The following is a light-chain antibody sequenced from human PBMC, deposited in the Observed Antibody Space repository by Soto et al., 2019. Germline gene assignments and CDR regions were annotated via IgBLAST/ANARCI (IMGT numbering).Light chain of an antibody. Sequence: EIVLTHSPATLSVSPCERATLSFSASQSVSSYLAWYQQKPGQAPRLLMFRTSSRATGFPARFSGSGSGTEFNLTISSLQSEDFGVYYCQQYNNWPRATFGGGTKVDIK. CDR2: RTS. CDR3: QQYNNWPRAT. CDR1: QSVSSY. J-gene: IGKJ4*01. V-gene: IGKV3-15*01.